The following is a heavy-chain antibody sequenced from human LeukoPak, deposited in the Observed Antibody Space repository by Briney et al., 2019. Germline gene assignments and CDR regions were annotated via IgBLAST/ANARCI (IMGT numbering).Heavy chain of an antibody. CDR1: GFTFDDYA. CDR3: AKDIYSSSWYYFDY. J-gene: IGHJ4*02. V-gene: IGHV3-9*01. Sequence: GGSLRLSCAASGFTFDDYAMHWVRQAPGKGLEWVSGTSWDSGSIGYADSVKGRLTLARGHAKNSLYLQMNSLRAEDTALYYCAKDIYSSSWYYFDYWGQGTLVTVSS. CDR2: TSWDSGSI. D-gene: IGHD6-13*01.